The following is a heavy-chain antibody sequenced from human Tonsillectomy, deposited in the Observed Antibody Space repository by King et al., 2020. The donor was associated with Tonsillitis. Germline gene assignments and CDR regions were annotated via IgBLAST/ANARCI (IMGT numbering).Heavy chain of an antibody. CDR3: ARRTLGYPSGWYFFDY. J-gene: IGHJ4*02. CDR2: IYAGDSDA. CDR1: GYTFTSYW. V-gene: IGHV5-51*01. Sequence: VQLVESGAEVKKPGESLNISCKASGYTFTSYWIAWVRQMPGKGLEWMGIIYAGDSDARYSPSFQGQVTMSADKSNTTAYLQWNGLKASDTAIYYCARRTLGYPSGWYFFDYWGQGTPVTVSS. D-gene: IGHD6-19*01.